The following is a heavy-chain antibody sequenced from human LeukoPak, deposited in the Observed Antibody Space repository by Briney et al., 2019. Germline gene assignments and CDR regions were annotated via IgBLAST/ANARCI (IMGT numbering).Heavy chain of an antibody. Sequence: SETLSLTCAVSGGSISSGGYSWSWIRQPPGKGLEWIGYIYYSGSTYYNPSLKSRVTISVDTSKNQFSLKLSSVTAADTAVYYCARMKRPWYYFDYWGQGTLVTVSS. V-gene: IGHV4-30-4*07. CDR1: GGSISSGGYS. CDR2: IYYSGST. CDR3: ARMKRPWYYFDY. D-gene: IGHD2-8*02. J-gene: IGHJ4*02.